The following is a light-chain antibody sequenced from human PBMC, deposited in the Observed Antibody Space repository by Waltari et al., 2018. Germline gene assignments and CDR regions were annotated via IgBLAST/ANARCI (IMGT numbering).Light chain of an antibody. CDR2: GST. V-gene: IGLV1-40*01. CDR3: QSYDTSLSVV. CDR1: GSNIGPGYD. Sequence: QSVLTQPPSVSGAPGQRVTISCPGSGSNIGPGYDVHWYQQPPRAAPKLLIYGSTSRPLGVPARFFGSTSGTSASLAITGLQAEDEADYYCQSYDTSLSVVFGGGTKLTVL. J-gene: IGLJ3*02.